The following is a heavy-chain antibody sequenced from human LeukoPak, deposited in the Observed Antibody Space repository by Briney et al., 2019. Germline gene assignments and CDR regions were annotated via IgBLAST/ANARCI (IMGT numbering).Heavy chain of an antibody. CDR2: IYHSGST. D-gene: IGHD3-10*01. Sequence: SETLSLTCAVSGGSISSSNWWSWVRQPPGKGLEWIGEIYHSGSTYYNPSLKSRVTISVDKSKNQFSLKLSSVTAADTAVYYCTRRFPSGSFDYWGQGTLVTVSS. J-gene: IGHJ4*02. V-gene: IGHV4-4*02. CDR1: GGSISSSNW. CDR3: TRRFPSGSFDY.